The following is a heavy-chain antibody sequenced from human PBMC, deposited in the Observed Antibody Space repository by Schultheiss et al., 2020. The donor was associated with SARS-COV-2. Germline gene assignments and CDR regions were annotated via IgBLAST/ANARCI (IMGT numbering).Heavy chain of an antibody. D-gene: IGHD3-9*01. CDR1: GFTFSSYW. CDR2: IKQDGSEK. V-gene: IGHV3-7*01. J-gene: IGHJ4*02. CDR3: ARDHFRRTYYDILTGYFIGDY. Sequence: GGSLRLSCAATGFTFSSYWMNWVRQAPGKGLEWVANIKQDGSEKYYVDSVKGRFTISRDNAKNSLYLQMNSLRAEDTAVYYCARDHFRRTYYDILTGYFIGDYWGQGTLVTVSS.